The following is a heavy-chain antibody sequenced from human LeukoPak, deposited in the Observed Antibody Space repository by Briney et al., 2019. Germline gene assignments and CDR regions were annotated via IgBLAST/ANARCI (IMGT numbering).Heavy chain of an antibody. J-gene: IGHJ4*02. CDR3: AREYPGIAAAGMTLFDY. Sequence: GGSLRLSCVGSGFTFSSYHMNWVRQAPGKGLEWVSYISSSGSTIYYADSVKGRFTISRDNAKNSLYLQMNSLRAEDTAVYYCAREYPGIAAAGMTLFDYWGQGTLVTVSS. V-gene: IGHV3-48*04. CDR2: ISSSGSTI. CDR1: GFTFSSYH. D-gene: IGHD6-13*01.